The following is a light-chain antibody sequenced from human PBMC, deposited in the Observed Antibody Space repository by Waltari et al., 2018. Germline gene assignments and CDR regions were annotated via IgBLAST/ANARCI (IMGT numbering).Light chain of an antibody. CDR1: QNIRIY. J-gene: IGKJ1*01. CDR3: QKYGTLPAT. Sequence: EIVLTQSPGTLSLSPGERVTLSYRASQNIRIYLAWYQQKPGQPPRLLIYEASRRATGIPDRFSGSGSGTDFSLTISRLEPEDFGVYYCQKYGTLPATFGQGTKVEIK. CDR2: EAS. V-gene: IGKV3-20*01.